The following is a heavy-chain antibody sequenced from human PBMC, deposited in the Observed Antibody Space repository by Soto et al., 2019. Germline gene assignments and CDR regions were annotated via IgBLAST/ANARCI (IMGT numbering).Heavy chain of an antibody. J-gene: IGHJ4*02. CDR3: ARRGLYYYDSSGRFDY. Sequence: ASVKVSCKASGYTFTSYGISWVRQAPGQGLEWMGWISAYNGNTNYAQKLQGRVTMTTDTSTSTAYMELRSLRSDDTAVFYCARRGLYYYDSSGRFDYWGQGTLVTVSS. D-gene: IGHD3-22*01. CDR1: GYTFTSYG. V-gene: IGHV1-18*01. CDR2: ISAYNGNT.